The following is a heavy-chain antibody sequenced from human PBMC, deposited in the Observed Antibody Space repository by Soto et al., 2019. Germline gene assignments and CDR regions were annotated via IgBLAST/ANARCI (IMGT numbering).Heavy chain of an antibody. CDR1: GYTFSSYG. Sequence: ASVKVSCKASGYTFSSYGLSWVRQAPGQGLEWMGWISDYNGKTYYTQKPQDRVTMTTETSTSTAYMELRGLTSEDTAVYYCARASLGTMHGVVNYYGMDVWGQGTTVTVSS. V-gene: IGHV1-18*01. CDR2: ISDYNGKT. CDR3: ARASLGTMHGVVNYYGMDV. D-gene: IGHD3-3*01. J-gene: IGHJ6*02.